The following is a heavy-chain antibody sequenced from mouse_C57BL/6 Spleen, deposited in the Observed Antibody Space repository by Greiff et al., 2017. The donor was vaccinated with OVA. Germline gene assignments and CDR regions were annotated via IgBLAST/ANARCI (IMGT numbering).Heavy chain of an antibody. CDR3: ARGDSNWDDY. V-gene: IGHV1-50*01. D-gene: IGHD4-1*01. J-gene: IGHJ2*01. CDR2: IDPSDGYT. Sequence: QVQLQQPGAELVKPGASVKLSCKASGYTFTSYWMQWVKQRPGQGLEWIGEIDPSDGYTNYNQKFKGKATLTVDPSSSTAYMQLSSLTSEDAAVYYCARGDSNWDDYWGQGTTLTVSS. CDR1: GYTFTSYW.